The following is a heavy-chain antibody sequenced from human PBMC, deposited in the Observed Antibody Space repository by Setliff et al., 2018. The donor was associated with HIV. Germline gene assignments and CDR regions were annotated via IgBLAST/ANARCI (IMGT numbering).Heavy chain of an antibody. J-gene: IGHJ4*02. V-gene: IGHV4-61*02. CDR3: ARDRSRDEYGVTVRVYLDY. Sequence: SETLSLTCTVSGGSISSGSYYWNWIRQPAGKGLEWSGRIYTSGSTNYNPSLKSRVTISVDTSKNHFSLKLTAVTAADTAVYYCARDRSRDEYGVTVRVYLDYWGQGTLFTVSS. CDR2: IYTSGST. D-gene: IGHD4-17*01. CDR1: GGSISSGSYY.